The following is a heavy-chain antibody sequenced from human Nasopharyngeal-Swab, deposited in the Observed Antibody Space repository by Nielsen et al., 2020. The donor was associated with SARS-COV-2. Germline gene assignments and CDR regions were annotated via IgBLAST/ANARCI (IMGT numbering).Heavy chain of an antibody. D-gene: IGHD2-21*02. Sequence: GESLKISCAASGFTFSTYAMTWVRQAPGKGLEWVSTIDAGGGNTWYADSVKGRFTISRDNAKNSLYLQMNSLRAEDTAVYYCARDPQYCGGDCPGADYWGQGTLVTVSS. CDR2: IDAGGGNT. CDR1: GFTFSTYA. V-gene: IGHV3-23*01. J-gene: IGHJ4*02. CDR3: ARDPQYCGGDCPGADY.